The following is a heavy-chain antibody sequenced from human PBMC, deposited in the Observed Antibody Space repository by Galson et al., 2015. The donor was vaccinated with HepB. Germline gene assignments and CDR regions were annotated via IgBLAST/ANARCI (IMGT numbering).Heavy chain of an antibody. CDR3: ARDRPWEYYYVSSGSDAFDI. V-gene: IGHV3-21*01. CDR2: ISSSSSYI. J-gene: IGHJ3*02. D-gene: IGHD3-22*01. Sequence: SLRLSCAASGFTFSSYSMNWVRQAPRKGLEWVSSISSSSSYIYYADSVKGRFTISRDNAKNSLYLQMNSLRAEDTAVYYCARDRPWEYYYVSSGSDAFDIWGQGTMVTVSS. CDR1: GFTFSSYS.